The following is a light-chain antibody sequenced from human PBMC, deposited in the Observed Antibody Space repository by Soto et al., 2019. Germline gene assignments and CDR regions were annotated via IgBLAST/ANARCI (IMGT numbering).Light chain of an antibody. CDR1: SSDIGAYDH. CDR3: CSYTNSDTRV. Sequence: QSVLTQPASVSGSPGQSIAISCTGTSSDIGAYDHVSWYQHHPGKAPKRIISEVNNRPSGVSTRFSGSKSGCTASLPISGLQAEDEADYYCCSYTNSDTRVFGTGTKVNV. CDR2: EVN. J-gene: IGLJ1*01. V-gene: IGLV2-14*01.